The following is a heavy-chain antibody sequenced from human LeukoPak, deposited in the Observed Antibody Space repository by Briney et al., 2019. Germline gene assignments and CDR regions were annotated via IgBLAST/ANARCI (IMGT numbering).Heavy chain of an antibody. J-gene: IGHJ4*02. CDR3: ATDRDSGYDYYFDY. V-gene: IGHV1-24*01. CDR1: GYTLTELS. D-gene: IGHD5-12*01. Sequence: GASVKVSCKVSGYTLTELSMHWVRQAPGKGLGWMGGFDPEDGETIYAQKFQGRVTMTEDTSTDTAYMELSSLRSEDTAVYYCATDRDSGYDYYFDYWGQGTLVTVSS. CDR2: FDPEDGET.